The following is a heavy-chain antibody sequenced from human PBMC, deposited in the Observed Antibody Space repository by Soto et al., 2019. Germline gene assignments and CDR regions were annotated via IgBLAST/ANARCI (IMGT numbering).Heavy chain of an antibody. V-gene: IGHV1-8*01. J-gene: IGHJ4*02. CDR1: GYTFTSYD. D-gene: IGHD3-22*01. CDR3: ARGEYYYDSSGYPGY. Sequence: ASLKVSCKASGYTFTSYDINWVRRATGQGLEWMGWMNPNSGNTGYAQKFQGRVTMTRNTSISTAYMELSSLRSEDTAVYYCARGEYYYDSSGYPGYWGQGXLVTVYS. CDR2: MNPNSGNT.